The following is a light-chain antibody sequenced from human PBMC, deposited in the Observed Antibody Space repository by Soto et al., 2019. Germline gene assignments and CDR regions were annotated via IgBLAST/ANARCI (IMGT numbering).Light chain of an antibody. CDR1: STDVGAHNY. Sequence: TSTDVGAHNYVAWYQQHPGKAPKTLIYDVTKRPSGVPDRFSGSKSGNTASLTISGLQAEDEADYSCCSYAGNVEVSGPGTKVTVL. CDR3: CSYAGNVEV. V-gene: IGLV2-11*01. J-gene: IGLJ1*01. CDR2: DVT.